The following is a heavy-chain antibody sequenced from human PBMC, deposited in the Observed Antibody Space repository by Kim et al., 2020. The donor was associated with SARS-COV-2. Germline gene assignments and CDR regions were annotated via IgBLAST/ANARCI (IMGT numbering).Heavy chain of an antibody. V-gene: IGHV1-3*01. CDR2: INAGNGNT. J-gene: IGHJ4*02. CDR1: GYTFTSYA. CDR3: ARANLYYYDSSGYYYGSQYPKYYFDY. D-gene: IGHD3-22*01. Sequence: ASVKVSCKASGYTFTSYAMHWVRQAPGQRLEWMGWINAGNGNTKYSQKFQGRVTITRDTSASTAYMELSSLRSEDTAVYYCARANLYYYDSSGYYYGSQYPKYYFDYWGQGTLVTVSS.